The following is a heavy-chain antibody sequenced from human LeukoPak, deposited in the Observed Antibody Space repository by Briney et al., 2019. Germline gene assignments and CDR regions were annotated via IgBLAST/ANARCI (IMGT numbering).Heavy chain of an antibody. D-gene: IGHD3-10*01. Sequence: LTCTVXGGSISSGGYYWSWIRQHPGRGLEWXXXIYYSGSTYYNPSLKSRVTISVNTSKNQFSLKLSSVTAADTAVYYCARVWDYYGSGSYYNVWFDPWGQGTLVTVSS. CDR1: GGSISSGGYY. CDR3: ARVWDYYGSGSYYNVWFDP. J-gene: IGHJ5*02. CDR2: IYYSGST. V-gene: IGHV4-31*03.